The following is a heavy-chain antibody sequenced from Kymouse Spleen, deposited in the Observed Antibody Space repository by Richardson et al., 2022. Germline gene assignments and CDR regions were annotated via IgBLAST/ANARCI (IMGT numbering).Heavy chain of an antibody. CDR1: GFTFDDYA. V-gene: IGHV3-9*01. D-gene: IGHD1-26*01. Sequence: EVQLVESGGGLVQPGRSLRLSCAASGFTFDDYAMHWVRQAPGKGLEWVSGISWNSGSIGYADSVKGRFTISRDNAKNSLYLQMNSLRAEDTALYYCAKDRV*WELLDYWGQGTLVTVSS. CDR3: AKDRV*WELLDY. J-gene: IGHJ4*02. CDR2: ISWNSGSI.